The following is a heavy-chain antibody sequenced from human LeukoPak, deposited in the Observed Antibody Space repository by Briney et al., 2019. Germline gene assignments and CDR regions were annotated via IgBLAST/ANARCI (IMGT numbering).Heavy chain of an antibody. Sequence: ASVKVSCKASGYTFTSYGISWVRQAPGQGLEWMGWISAYNGNTNYAQKLQGRVTMTTDTSTSTAYMELSSLRSEDTAVYYCARSVPIAAAGSSYYYYYGMDVWGQGTTVTVSS. V-gene: IGHV1-18*01. J-gene: IGHJ6*02. CDR1: GYTFTSYG. D-gene: IGHD6-13*01. CDR3: ARSVPIAAAGSSYYYYYGMDV. CDR2: ISAYNGNT.